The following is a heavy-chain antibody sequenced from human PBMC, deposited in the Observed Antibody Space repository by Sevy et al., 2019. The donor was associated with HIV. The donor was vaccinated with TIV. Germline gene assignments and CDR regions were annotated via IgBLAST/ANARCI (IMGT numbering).Heavy chain of an antibody. J-gene: IGHJ3*02. CDR3: ARGDGLYYDSSVYYPDGAFDI. CDR1: GDSITNYY. V-gene: IGHV4-59*01. D-gene: IGHD3-22*01. CDR2: IYDSGST. Sequence: SETLSLTCTVSGDSITNYYWSWIRQPPGKGLDWIGNIYDSGSTNYNPSLKSRVTISLDTSKNQFSLKLSSVTAADTAVYYCARGDGLYYDSSVYYPDGAFDIWGQGTMVTVSS.